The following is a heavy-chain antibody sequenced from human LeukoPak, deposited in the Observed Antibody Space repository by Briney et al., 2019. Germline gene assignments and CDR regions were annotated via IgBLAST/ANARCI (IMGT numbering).Heavy chain of an antibody. CDR2: INSDSKYI. J-gene: IGHJ4*02. Sequence: PGGSLRLSCAASGFTFSTSSMNWVRQAPGKGLEWVSSINSDSKYIFYADSVKGRFTISRDNAKNSLYLQMNSLRAEDTAVYYCASVQGATEPLYYFDYWGQGTLVTVSS. D-gene: IGHD1-26*01. CDR3: ASVQGATEPLYYFDY. V-gene: IGHV3-21*01. CDR1: GFTFSTSS.